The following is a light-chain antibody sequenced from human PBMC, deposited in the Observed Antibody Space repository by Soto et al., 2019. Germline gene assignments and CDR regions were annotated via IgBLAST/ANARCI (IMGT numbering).Light chain of an antibody. J-gene: IGLJ2*01. Sequence: QAAVTQEPSLTVSPGGTVTLTCGSSTGDVTSGHFPFWFQQKPGQAPRTLIHDTSRKHSWTPARFSGSLLGGKAALTLSGAQPEDEAEYYCLLSYSGARGVFGGGTKLTVL. CDR3: LLSYSGARGV. CDR1: TGDVTSGHF. CDR2: DTS. V-gene: IGLV7-46*01.